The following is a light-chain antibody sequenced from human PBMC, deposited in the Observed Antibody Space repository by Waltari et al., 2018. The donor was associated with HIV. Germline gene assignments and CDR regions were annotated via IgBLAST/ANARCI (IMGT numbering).Light chain of an antibody. V-gene: IGLV2-23*02. CDR1: SSHDGGSNP. CDR3: CSYASTSTYV. Sequence: QSALTQPASVSGSPGQSLTISCTGTSSHDGGSNPVSWYQQYPGKAPKLMIYNVSKRPSGVSNRFSGSKSGNTASLTISGLQAEDEADYYCCSYASTSTYVFGTGTKVTVL. CDR2: NVS. J-gene: IGLJ1*01.